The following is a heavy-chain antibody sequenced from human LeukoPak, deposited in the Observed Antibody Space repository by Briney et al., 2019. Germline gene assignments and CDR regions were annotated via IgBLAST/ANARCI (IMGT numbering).Heavy chain of an antibody. J-gene: IGHJ4*02. Sequence: GGSLRLSCAASQFTFNSYLIHWVRQAPGKGLEWVATVSYDGSNKYYADSVKGRFTISRDNSKNTLDLQMNSLRAEDTAVYYCARSYRYGFDYWGQGTLVTVSS. CDR1: QFTFNSYL. D-gene: IGHD5-18*01. CDR2: VSYDGSNK. CDR3: ARSYRYGFDY. V-gene: IGHV3-30*04.